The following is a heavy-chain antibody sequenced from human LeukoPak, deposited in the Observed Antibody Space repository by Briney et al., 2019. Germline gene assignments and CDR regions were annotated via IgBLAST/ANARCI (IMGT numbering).Heavy chain of an antibody. J-gene: IGHJ4*02. V-gene: IGHV1-46*01. CDR3: ARDKVHSWGMILEGVPFDY. CDR2: INPSGGST. Sequence: GASVKVSCKASGYTFTSYYMHWVRQAPGQGLEWMGIINPSGGSTSYAQKFQGRVTMTRDMSTSTVYMELSSLRSEDTAVYYCARDKVHSWGMILEGVPFDYWGQGTLVTVSS. CDR1: GYTFTSYY. D-gene: IGHD3-10*01.